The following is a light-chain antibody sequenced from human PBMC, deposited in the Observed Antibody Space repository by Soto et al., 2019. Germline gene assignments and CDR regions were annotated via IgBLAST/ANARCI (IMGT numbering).Light chain of an antibody. Sequence: QSVLTQPPSVSGAPGQRVTISCTGSRSNIGAGNDVHWYQQLPGTAPKLLIYGXXXXXXXXXXRXSXSKSGTSASLAITGXQAEDEXXYYCQSYDSSLSGSVFGGGTKLTVL. CDR1: RSNIGAGND. CDR3: QSYDSSLSGSV. V-gene: IGLV1-40*01. J-gene: IGLJ2*01. CDR2: GXX.